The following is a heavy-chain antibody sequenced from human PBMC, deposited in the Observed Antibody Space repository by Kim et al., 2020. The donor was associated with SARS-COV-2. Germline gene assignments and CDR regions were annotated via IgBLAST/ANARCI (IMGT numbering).Heavy chain of an antibody. Sequence: GGSLRLSCAASGFTFSSYAMHWVRQAPGKGLEWVAVISYDGSNKYYADSVKGRFTISRDNSKNTLYLQMNSLRAEDTAVYYCARDSGWVGATGFDYRGQGTLVTVSS. V-gene: IGHV3-30-3*01. J-gene: IGHJ4*02. CDR3: ARDSGWVGATGFDY. CDR2: ISYDGSNK. CDR1: GFTFSSYA. D-gene: IGHD1-26*01.